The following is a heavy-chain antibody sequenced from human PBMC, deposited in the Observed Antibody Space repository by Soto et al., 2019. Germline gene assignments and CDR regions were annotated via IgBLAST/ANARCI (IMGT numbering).Heavy chain of an antibody. V-gene: IGHV3-7*03. CDR2: IKQDGSEK. CDR1: GFTFSGYW. Sequence: EVQLVESGGGLVQPGGSQRLSCAASGFTFSGYWMSWVRQAPGKGLEWVANIKQDGSEKYYLDSVKGRFTISRDNAKNSLYLQMNNLRGEDTAVYYCARVLGALLDYDMDVWGQGTTVTVSS. CDR3: ARVLGALLDYDMDV. J-gene: IGHJ6*02.